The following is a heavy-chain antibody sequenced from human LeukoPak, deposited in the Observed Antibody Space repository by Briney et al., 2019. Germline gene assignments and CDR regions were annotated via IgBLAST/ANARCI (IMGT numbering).Heavy chain of an antibody. CDR2: IKSKTDGGTT. J-gene: IGHJ4*02. CDR3: TTVTDYDYVWGSYRFLPFDY. V-gene: IGHV3-15*01. CDR1: GFTFSNAW. Sequence: GGSLRLSCAASGFTFSNAWMSWVRQAPGKGLEWVGRIKSKTDGGTTDYAAPVKGRFTISRDDSKNTLYLQMNSLKTEDTAVYYCTTVTDYDYVWGSYRFLPFDYWGQGTLVTVSS. D-gene: IGHD3-16*02.